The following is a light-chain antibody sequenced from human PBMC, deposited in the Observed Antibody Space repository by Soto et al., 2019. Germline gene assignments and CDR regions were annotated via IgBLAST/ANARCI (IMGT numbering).Light chain of an antibody. CDR3: NSSSSTSFYV. Sequence: QSVLAQPASMSGSPGQSITISCTGSGSDIATFNYVSWYQQYPGKAPKLLIYQVTSRASCVSHRFSGSKSGNTAALTISGLQPEDEAEYYCNSSSSTSFYVFGTGTKLTVL. CDR1: GSDIATFNY. J-gene: IGLJ1*01. CDR2: QVT. V-gene: IGLV2-14*01.